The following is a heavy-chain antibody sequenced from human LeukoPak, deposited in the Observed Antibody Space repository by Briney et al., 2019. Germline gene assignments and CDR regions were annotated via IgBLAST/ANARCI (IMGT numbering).Heavy chain of an antibody. CDR1: GFTFSSNG. J-gene: IGHJ3*02. V-gene: IGHV3-30*02. CDR3: ARDRREQLVTYAFDI. CDR2: IQYDGSKK. D-gene: IGHD6-6*01. Sequence: PGGSLRLSCVASGFTFSSNGMHWVRQAPGKGLEWVTFIQYDGSKKYYADSVKGRFTISRDNSKNTLYLQMNSLRAEDTAVYYCARDRREQLVTYAFDIWGQGTMVTVSS.